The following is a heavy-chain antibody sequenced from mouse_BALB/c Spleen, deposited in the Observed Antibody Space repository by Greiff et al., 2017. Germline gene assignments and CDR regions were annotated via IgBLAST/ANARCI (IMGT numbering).Heavy chain of an antibody. J-gene: IGHJ4*01. V-gene: IGHV7-3*02. Sequence: EVQVVESGGGLVQPGGSLRLSCATSGFTFTDYYMSWVRQPPGKALEWLGFIRNKANGYTTEYSASVKGRFTISRDNSQSILYLQMNTLRAEDSATYYCARDIYDSDAGDYWGQGTSVTVSS. CDR1: GFTFTDYY. D-gene: IGHD2-4*01. CDR3: ARDIYDSDAGDY. CDR2: IRNKANGYTT.